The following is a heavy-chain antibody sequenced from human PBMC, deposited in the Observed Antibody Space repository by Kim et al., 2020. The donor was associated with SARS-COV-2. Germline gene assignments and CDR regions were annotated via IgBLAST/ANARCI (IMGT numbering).Heavy chain of an antibody. Sequence: ASVKVSCKVSGYTLTELSMHWVRQAPGKGLEWIGGFDPEDGETIYAQKFQGRVTMTEDTSTDTAYMELSSLRSEDTAVYYCATNPVAAAYYYYGMDVWGQGTTVTVSS. CDR3: ATNPVAAAYYYYGMDV. V-gene: IGHV1-24*01. CDR2: FDPEDGET. CDR1: GYTLTELS. J-gene: IGHJ6*02. D-gene: IGHD6-13*01.